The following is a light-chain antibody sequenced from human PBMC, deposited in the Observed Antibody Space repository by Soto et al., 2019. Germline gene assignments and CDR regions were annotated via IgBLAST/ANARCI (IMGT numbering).Light chain of an antibody. CDR2: GAS. J-gene: IGKJ1*01. CDR1: QSVSSSY. V-gene: IGKV3-20*01. Sequence: EIVLTQSPGTLSLSPGERATLSCRASQSVSSSYLAWYQQKPGQAPXLXXYGASSRATGIPDRFSGSGSGTDFTLTISRLEPEDFAVYYGQQYGSSPSWTFGQGTKVDI. CDR3: QQYGSSPSWT.